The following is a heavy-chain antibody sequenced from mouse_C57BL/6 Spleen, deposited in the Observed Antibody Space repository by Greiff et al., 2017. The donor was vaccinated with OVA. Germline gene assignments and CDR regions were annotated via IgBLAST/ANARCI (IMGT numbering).Heavy chain of an antibody. V-gene: IGHV1-76*01. CDR2: IYPGSGNT. CDR3: ARGGSGSALDY. D-gene: IGHD3-2*02. CDR1: GYTFTDYY. Sequence: VQLQQSGAELVRPGASVKLSCKASGYTFTDYYINWVQQRPGQGLEWIARIYPGSGNTYYNEKFKGKATLTAEKSSSTAYMQLSSLTSEDSAVYFCARGGSGSALDYWGQGTTLTVSS. J-gene: IGHJ2*01.